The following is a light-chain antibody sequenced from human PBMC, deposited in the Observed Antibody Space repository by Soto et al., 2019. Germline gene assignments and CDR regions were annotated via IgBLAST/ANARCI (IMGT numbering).Light chain of an antibody. CDR2: ANH. CDR1: SSNIGRNA. CDR3: QSYDSGLSGYV. V-gene: IGLV1-40*01. Sequence: QSVLTQPPSASGTPGQRVTISCSGSSSNIGRNAVNWYQQLPGTAPKLLIYANHNRPSGVPDRFSGSKSGTSASLAITGLQAEDEAEYYCQSYDSGLSGYVFGTGTKVTVL. J-gene: IGLJ1*01.